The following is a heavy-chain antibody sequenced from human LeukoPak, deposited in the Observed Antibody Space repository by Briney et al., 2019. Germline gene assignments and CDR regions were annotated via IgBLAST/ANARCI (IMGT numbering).Heavy chain of an antibody. CDR1: GFTFDDYG. CDR3: ARAYYGSGTYYYYYYYMDV. Sequence: PGGSLRLSCAASGFTFDDYGMSWVRQAPGKGLEWVSGINWNGGGTGYADSVKGRLTISRDNAKNSLYLQMNSLRAEDSALYYCARAYYGSGTYYYYYYYMDVWGKGTTVTVSS. CDR2: INWNGGGT. V-gene: IGHV3-20*04. D-gene: IGHD3-10*01. J-gene: IGHJ6*03.